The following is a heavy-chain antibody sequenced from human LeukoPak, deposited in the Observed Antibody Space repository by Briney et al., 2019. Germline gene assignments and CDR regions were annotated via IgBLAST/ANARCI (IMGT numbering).Heavy chain of an antibody. Sequence: GGSLRLSCAASGFTFSSYEMNWVRQAPGKGLEWVSYISSSGSTIYYADSVKGRFTISRDNAKNSLYLQMNSLRAEDTGVYYCARTYDYIWGSFRSHSFDSWGQGTLVTVSS. J-gene: IGHJ4*02. CDR3: ARTYDYIWGSFRSHSFDS. V-gene: IGHV3-48*03. D-gene: IGHD3-16*02. CDR1: GFTFSSYE. CDR2: ISSSGSTI.